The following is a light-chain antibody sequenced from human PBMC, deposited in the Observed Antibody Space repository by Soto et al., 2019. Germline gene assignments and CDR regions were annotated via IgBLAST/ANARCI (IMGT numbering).Light chain of an antibody. Sequence: QSVLTQPPSVSGAPGHRVTNSCTGSSSNIGAGYDVHWYQQLPGTAPKLLIYGNSNRPSGVPDRFSGSKSGTSASLAITGLQAEDEADYYCQSYDSSLSGWVFGGATKLTVL. CDR1: SSNIGAGYD. CDR2: GNS. V-gene: IGLV1-40*01. J-gene: IGLJ3*02. CDR3: QSYDSSLSGWV.